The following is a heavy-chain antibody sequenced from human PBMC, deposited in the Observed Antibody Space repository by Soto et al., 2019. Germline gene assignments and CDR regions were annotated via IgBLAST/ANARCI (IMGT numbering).Heavy chain of an antibody. CDR3: ARWANDSRGWLFDY. Sequence: SETLPLTCTVYGRPISSYYWSWIRQPPGKGLEWIGYIYYSGSTNYNPSHKSRVTISVDTSKSQFCRKLSSVTAAVMAVYYCARWANDSRGWLFDYWGQGVLVTVSS. J-gene: IGHJ4*02. CDR1: GRPISSYY. CDR2: IYYSGST. D-gene: IGHD6-19*01. V-gene: IGHV4-59*08.